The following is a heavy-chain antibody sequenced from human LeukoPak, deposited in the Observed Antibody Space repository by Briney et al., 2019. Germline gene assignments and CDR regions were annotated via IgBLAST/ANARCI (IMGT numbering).Heavy chain of an antibody. CDR2: IWYGGSNK. J-gene: IGHJ4*02. CDR3: AKERGGGGYSYGQYYFGY. Sequence: GRSLRLSCAASGFTFSSYGMHWVRQAPGKGLEWVAVIWYGGSNKYYADSVKGRFTISRDNSKNTLYLQMNSLRAEDTAVYYCAKERGGGGYSYGQYYFGYWGQGTLVTVSS. D-gene: IGHD5-18*01. V-gene: IGHV3-33*06. CDR1: GFTFSSYG.